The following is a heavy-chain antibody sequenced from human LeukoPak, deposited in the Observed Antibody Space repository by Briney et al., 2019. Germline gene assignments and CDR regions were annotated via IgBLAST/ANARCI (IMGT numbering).Heavy chain of an antibody. Sequence: GGSLRLSCAASGFTFSSYWMHWVRQAPGKGLVWVSRINSDGSSTSYADSVKGRFTISRDNAKNTLYLQMNSLRAEDTAVYYCARAFYSNPNYYHYYYMDVWGKGTTVTISS. CDR3: ARAFYSNPNYYHYYYMDV. J-gene: IGHJ6*03. V-gene: IGHV3-74*01. CDR2: INSDGSST. D-gene: IGHD4-11*01. CDR1: GFTFSSYW.